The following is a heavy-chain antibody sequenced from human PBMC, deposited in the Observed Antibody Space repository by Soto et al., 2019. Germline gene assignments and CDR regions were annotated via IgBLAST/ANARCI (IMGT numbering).Heavy chain of an antibody. V-gene: IGHV3-15*04. CDR3: TAVGVRVVGATPDY. Sequence: PGGSLRLSCAVSGFTLSNAWMNWVRQAPGKGLEWVGRIVKKSDGGRTDYAAPVKGSFRISGDDAIKPLYLEMNSLQIDDTAVYYWTAVGVRVVGATPDYWGRGTLVTVSS. CDR1: GFTLSNAW. J-gene: IGHJ4*02. D-gene: IGHD1-26*01. CDR2: IVKKSDGGRT.